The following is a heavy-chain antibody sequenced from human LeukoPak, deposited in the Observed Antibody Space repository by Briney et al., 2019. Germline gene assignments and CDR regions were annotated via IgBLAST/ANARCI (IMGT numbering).Heavy chain of an antibody. V-gene: IGHV3-11*03. CDR1: GFTFSDHY. CDR3: ARPMVPGVVEYFGLDV. CDR2: ISNVGTYT. J-gene: IGHJ6*02. Sequence: GGSLRLSCAASGFTFSDHYMTWIRQAPGKGLEWITHISNVGTYTNYADSVKGRFTISRDNAKNSLYLQITSLRAEDTAVYYCARPMVPGVVEYFGLDVWGPGTTVIVSS. D-gene: IGHD3-10*01.